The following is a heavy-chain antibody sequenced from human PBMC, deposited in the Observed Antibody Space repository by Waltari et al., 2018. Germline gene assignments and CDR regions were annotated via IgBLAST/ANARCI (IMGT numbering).Heavy chain of an antibody. CDR1: GYTLTELS. CDR3: ATDMITHKGFDY. CDR2: FDTEECET. V-gene: IGHV1-24*01. J-gene: IGHJ4*02. D-gene: IGHD3-16*01. Sequence: QVQLVQSGAEVKKPGASVKVSCQVSGYTLTELSMHWVRQAPGKGLEWMGGFDTEECETIYAQKVQGRGTMNEDTYTDTADMELSSLRSEDTAVYYCATDMITHKGFDYWGQGTLVTVSS.